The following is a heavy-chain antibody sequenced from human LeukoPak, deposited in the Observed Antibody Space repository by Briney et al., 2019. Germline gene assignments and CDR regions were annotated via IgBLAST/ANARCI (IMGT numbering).Heavy chain of an antibody. J-gene: IGHJ4*02. Sequence: ASVKVSCKPSGFTFTCYYIHWVRQAPGQGLEWMGWINPNSGGTNYAQKLQGRVTMTRDTSISTAYMELSRLRSDDTAMYYCARQSGYSTNWVDYWGQGTLVTVSS. V-gene: IGHV1-2*02. D-gene: IGHD6-13*01. CDR3: ARQSGYSTNWVDY. CDR1: GFTFTCYY. CDR2: INPNSGGT.